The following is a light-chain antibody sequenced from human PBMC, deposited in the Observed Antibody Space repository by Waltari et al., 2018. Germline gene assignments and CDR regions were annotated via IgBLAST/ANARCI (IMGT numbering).Light chain of an antibody. J-gene: IGKJ1*01. CDR2: AAS. CDR3: QQSYSTPPT. CDR1: QSISSY. Sequence: DIQMTQSPSSLSASVGDRVTITCRASQSISSYLNWYQQKPGKAPKLLIYAASSLQSGVPSRFSGSGSGTDFTLTISSLQPEDFATYYYQQSYSTPPTFGHGTKVEIK. V-gene: IGKV1-39*01.